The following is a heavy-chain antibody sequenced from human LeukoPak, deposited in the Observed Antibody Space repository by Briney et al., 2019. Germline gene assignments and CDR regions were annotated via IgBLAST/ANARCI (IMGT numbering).Heavy chain of an antibody. CDR1: GFTVSSNY. D-gene: IGHD4-11*01. CDR3: ASSVGDYSNSYFDY. V-gene: IGHV3-53*01. Sequence: PGGSPRLSCAASGFTVSSNYMSWVRQAPGKGLEWVSVIYSGGSTYYADSVKGRFTISSDNSKNTLYLQMNSLRAEDTAVYYCASSVGDYSNSYFDYRGQGTLVTVSS. CDR2: IYSGGST. J-gene: IGHJ4*02.